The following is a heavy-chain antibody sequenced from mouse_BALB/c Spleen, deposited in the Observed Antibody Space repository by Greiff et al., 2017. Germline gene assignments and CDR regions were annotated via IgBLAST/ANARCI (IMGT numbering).Heavy chain of an antibody. CDR1: GFNIKDYY. J-gene: IGHJ4*01. CDR2: IDPENGDT. V-gene: IGHV14-4*02. CDR3: NAWPLRNYAMDY. Sequence: EVQLQQSGAELVRSGASVKLSCTASGFNIKDYYMHWVKQRPEQGLEWIGWIDPENGDTEYAPKFQGKATMTADTSSNTAYLQLSSLTSEDTAVYYCNAWPLRNYAMDYWGQGTSVTVSS. D-gene: IGHD1-1*01.